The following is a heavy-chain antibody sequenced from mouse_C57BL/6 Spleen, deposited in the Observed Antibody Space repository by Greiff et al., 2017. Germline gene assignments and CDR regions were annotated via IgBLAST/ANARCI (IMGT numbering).Heavy chain of an antibody. Sequence: VQLVESGPELVKPGASVKISCKASGYAFSSSWMNWVKQRPGKGLEWIGRIYPGDGDTNYNGKFKGKATLTADKSSSTAYMQLSSLTSEDSAVYFCAREGTFAWFAYWGQGTLVTVSA. V-gene: IGHV1-82*01. J-gene: IGHJ3*01. CDR3: AREGTFAWFAY. CDR2: IYPGDGDT. CDR1: GYAFSSSW.